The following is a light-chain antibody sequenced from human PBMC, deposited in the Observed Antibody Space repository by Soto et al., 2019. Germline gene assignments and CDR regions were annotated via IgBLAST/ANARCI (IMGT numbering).Light chain of an antibody. J-gene: IGKJ5*01. Sequence: EIAMTQSPATLSVSPGERATLSCRASQYISNNLAWYQQRPGQAPSLLIYGASTRATGVPARFSGSGSGTDILLSISVLQAEVSAVYYCQQYNHCSLFTFGQGTRLDIK. CDR2: GAS. CDR1: QYISNN. V-gene: IGKV3-15*01. CDR3: QQYNHCSLFT.